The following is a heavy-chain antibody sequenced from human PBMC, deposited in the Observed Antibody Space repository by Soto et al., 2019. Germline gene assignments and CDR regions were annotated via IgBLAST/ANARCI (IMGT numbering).Heavy chain of an antibody. J-gene: IGHJ4*02. CDR3: ASREEARPF. D-gene: IGHD6-6*01. CDR2: IHRSRGT. V-gene: IGHV4-4*02. CDR1: GGSINTDSW. Sequence: QVQLQESGPGLVGPLGTLSLTCAVSGGSINTDSWWTWVRQPPGKGLEWIGEIHRSRGTNYNSSLKSRVTISIDRSTNHFSLRLYSVTAADTAVYYCASREEARPFWGQGTLVTVSS.